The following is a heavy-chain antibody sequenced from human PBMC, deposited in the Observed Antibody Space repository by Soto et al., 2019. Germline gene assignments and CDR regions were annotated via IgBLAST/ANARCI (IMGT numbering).Heavy chain of an antibody. CDR2: IYYSGST. CDR1: GGSISSSSYY. CDR3: ARLRYSYGYSLSYYYGMDV. V-gene: IGHV4-39*01. J-gene: IGHJ6*02. D-gene: IGHD5-18*01. Sequence: PSETLSLTCTVSGGSISSSSYYWGWIRQPPGKGLEWIGSIYYSGSTYYNPSLKSRVTISVDTSKNQFSLKLSSVTAADTAVYYCARLRYSYGYSLSYYYGMDVWGQGTTVT.